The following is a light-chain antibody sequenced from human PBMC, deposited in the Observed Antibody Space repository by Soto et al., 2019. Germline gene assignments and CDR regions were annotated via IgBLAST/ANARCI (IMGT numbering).Light chain of an antibody. CDR2: RDN. Sequence: QSVLTQSPSASATPGQRVTISCSGSTSNIEKFYVYWYQQLPGTAPKLLVYRDNQRPSGVPDRFSGSKSGTSASLAISELRSDDEADYYCAAWDDSLRGVVFGGGTKLTVL. J-gene: IGLJ2*01. CDR3: AAWDDSLRGVV. CDR1: TSNIEKFY. V-gene: IGLV1-47*01.